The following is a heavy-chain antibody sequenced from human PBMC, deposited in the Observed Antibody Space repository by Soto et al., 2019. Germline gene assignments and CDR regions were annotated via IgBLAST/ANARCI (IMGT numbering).Heavy chain of an antibody. V-gene: IGHV1-3*01. CDR3: ARAVAVPADFDY. J-gene: IGHJ4*02. CDR2: INAGNGNT. D-gene: IGHD6-19*01. Sequence: ASVKVSCKASGYTFTGYAMHWVRQAPGQRLEWMGWINAGNGNTKYSQKFQGRVTITRDASASTAYMELSSLRSEDTAVYYCARAVAVPADFDYWGQGTLVTVSS. CDR1: GYTFTGYA.